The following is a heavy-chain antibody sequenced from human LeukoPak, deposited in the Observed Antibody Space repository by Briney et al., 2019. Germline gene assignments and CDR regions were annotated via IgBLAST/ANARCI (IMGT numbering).Heavy chain of an antibody. CDR3: ARDIPYYYDSSGYFDY. CDR2: IYHSGST. D-gene: IGHD3-22*01. J-gene: IGHJ4*02. CDR1: GYPISSGYY. V-gene: IGHV4-38-2*02. Sequence: PSETLSLTCAVSGYPISSGYYWGWIRPPPGKGLEWIGGIYHSGSTYYNPSLKSRVTISVDTSKNQFSLKLSSVTAADTAVYYCARDIPYYYDSSGYFDYWGQGTLVTVSS.